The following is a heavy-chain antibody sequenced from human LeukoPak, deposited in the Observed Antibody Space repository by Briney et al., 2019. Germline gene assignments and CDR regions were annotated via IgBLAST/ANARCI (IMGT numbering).Heavy chain of an antibody. Sequence: GGSLRLSCAASRFAFSTYGLHSVRQAPGRGVAWVAVIWYDGSNKYYADAVKGRFTNSRDKSKKTLYLQMNSLRAEDTAVYYCASAACPCDIWGQGTLVTVSS. CDR1: RFAFSTYG. D-gene: IGHD6-13*01. CDR3: ASAACPCDI. V-gene: IGHV3-33*01. CDR2: IWYDGSNK. J-gene: IGHJ4*02.